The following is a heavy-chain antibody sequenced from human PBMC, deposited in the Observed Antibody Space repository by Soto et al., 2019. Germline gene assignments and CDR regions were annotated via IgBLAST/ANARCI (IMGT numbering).Heavy chain of an antibody. D-gene: IGHD3-9*01. V-gene: IGHV3-23*01. CDR1: GFTFSSYA. CDR2: ISGSGGST. J-gene: IGHJ6*02. CDR3: AKNVWGITIFGGMDV. Sequence: EVQLLESGGGLVQPGGSLRLSCAASGFTFSSYAMSWVRQAPGKGLEWVSAISGSGGSTYYADSVKGRFTISRDNSKNTLYLQMNSLRADDTAVYYCAKNVWGITIFGGMDVWGQGTTVTVSS.